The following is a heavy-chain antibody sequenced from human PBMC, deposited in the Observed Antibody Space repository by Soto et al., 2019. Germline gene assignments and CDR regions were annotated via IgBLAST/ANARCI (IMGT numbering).Heavy chain of an antibody. Sequence: PGGSLRLSCAASGFTVSSNSMSWVRQGPGKGLECVSVIYSGGSTYFADSVKGRFTISRDNSKNTLYLQMDSLRAEDTAVYYCARGLGRAYYDSSSYFHLDYWGQGTLVTVSS. CDR1: GFTVSSNS. CDR3: ARGLGRAYYDSSSYFHLDY. J-gene: IGHJ4*02. D-gene: IGHD3-22*01. V-gene: IGHV3-53*01. CDR2: IYSGGST.